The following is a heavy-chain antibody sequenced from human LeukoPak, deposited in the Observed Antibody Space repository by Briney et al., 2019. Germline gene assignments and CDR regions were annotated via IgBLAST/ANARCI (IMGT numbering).Heavy chain of an antibody. CDR3: ARASTTVTGDY. D-gene: IGHD4-17*01. Sequence: ASVKVSCKASGYTFTSYDINWVQQATGQGLEWMGWMNPNSGNAGYAQKFQGRVTMTRNTSISTAYMELSSLRSEDTAVYYCARASTTVTGDYWGQGTLVTVSS. CDR1: GYTFTSYD. J-gene: IGHJ4*02. V-gene: IGHV1-8*01. CDR2: MNPNSGNA.